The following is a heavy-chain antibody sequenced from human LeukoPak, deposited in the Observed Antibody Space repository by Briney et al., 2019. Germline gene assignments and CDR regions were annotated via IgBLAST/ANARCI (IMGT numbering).Heavy chain of an antibody. CDR3: AELGITMIGGV. CDR1: GFIFSSYG. V-gene: IGHV3-30*02. D-gene: IGHD3-10*02. CDR2: IRYDGSNT. Sequence: PGGSLRLSCAASGFIFSSYGMHWVRQAPGKGLEWMAFIRYDGSNTYYTDSVKGRFTISRDNSKNTLYLQMNSLRAEDTAVYYCAELGITMIGGVWGKGTTVTISS. J-gene: IGHJ6*04.